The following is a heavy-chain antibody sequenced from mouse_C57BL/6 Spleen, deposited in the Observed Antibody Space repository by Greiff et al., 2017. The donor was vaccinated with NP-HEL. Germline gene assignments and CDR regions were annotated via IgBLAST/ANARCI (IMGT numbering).Heavy chain of an antibody. Sequence: QVQLQQPGTELVKPGASVKLSCKASGYTFTSYWMHWVKQRPGQGLEWIGHINPSNGGTNYNEKFKSKATLTVDKSSIPSYMPLTSLTSEDSAVSYGASGNHYYAMDYGGQGTSVTVST. CDR1: GYTFTSYW. J-gene: IGHJ4*01. D-gene: IGHD2-1*01. CDR2: INPSNGGT. CDR3: ASGNHYYAMDY. V-gene: IGHV1-53*01.